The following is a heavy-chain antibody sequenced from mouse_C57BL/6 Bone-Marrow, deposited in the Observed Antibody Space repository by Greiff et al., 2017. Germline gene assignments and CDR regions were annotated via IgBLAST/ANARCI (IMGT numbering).Heavy chain of an antibody. D-gene: IGHD2-1*01. V-gene: IGHV14-4*01. CDR1: GFNIKDDY. CDR3: TTLYYGNSFDY. Sequence: EVQLQQSGAELVRPGASVKLSCTASGFNIKDDYMHWVKQRPEPGLEWIGWIDPENGDTEYASKFQGKATITADTSSNTAYLQLSSLTSEDTAVYYCTTLYYGNSFDYWGQGTTLTVSS. J-gene: IGHJ2*01. CDR2: IDPENGDT.